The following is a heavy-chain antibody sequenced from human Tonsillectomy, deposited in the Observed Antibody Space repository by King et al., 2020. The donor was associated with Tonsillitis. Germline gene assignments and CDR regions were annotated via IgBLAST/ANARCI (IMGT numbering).Heavy chain of an antibody. J-gene: IGHJ6*02. D-gene: IGHD4-11*01. Sequence: DVQLVESGGGLVQPGRSLRLSCAASGFTFDDYAMHWVRQAPGKGLEWVSGISWNSGSIGYADSVKGRFTISRDNAKNALYLQMNSLRAEDTALYYCAKDHGIESMTTVTLFYYTGMEVWGQGTTVTVSS. CDR3: AKDHGIESMTTVTLFYYTGMEV. V-gene: IGHV3-9*01. CDR2: ISWNSGSI. CDR1: GFTFDDYA.